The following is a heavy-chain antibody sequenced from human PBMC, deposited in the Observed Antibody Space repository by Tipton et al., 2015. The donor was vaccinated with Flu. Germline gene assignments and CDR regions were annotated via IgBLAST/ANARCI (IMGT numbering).Heavy chain of an antibody. Sequence: LRLSCTVSGGSLSGYYWSWIRQPAGKGLEWIGRIYTGGSSYYNPSLKSRVTMSVGTSKNQFSLKLDSMTAADTAVYFCARDGYSGYDFGYYFDSWGQGTLVTVST. CDR3: ARDGYSGYDFGYYFDS. V-gene: IGHV4-4*07. CDR1: GGSLSGYY. D-gene: IGHD5-12*01. CDR2: IYTGGSS. J-gene: IGHJ4*02.